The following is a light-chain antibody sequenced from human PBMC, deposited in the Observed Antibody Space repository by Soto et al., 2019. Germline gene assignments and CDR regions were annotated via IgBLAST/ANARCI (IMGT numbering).Light chain of an antibody. CDR1: QGVGSAF. CDR3: QHYGYSLHT. J-gene: IGKJ2*01. V-gene: IGKV3-20*01. Sequence: EIVLTQSPSILSLSPGERAALSCRASQGVGSAFLAWYQQKPGQAPRLLIYGASNRAVGIPDNFSGSGSGTDFTLTIKRLETEDFAVYYCQHYGYSLHTFGQGTKLEVK. CDR2: GAS.